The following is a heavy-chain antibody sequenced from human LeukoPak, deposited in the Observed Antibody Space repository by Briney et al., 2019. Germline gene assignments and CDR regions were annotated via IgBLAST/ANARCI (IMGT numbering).Heavy chain of an antibody. V-gene: IGHV1-8*01. CDR1: GYTFTSYD. CDR3: ARVFCSSTSCYVWFDP. CDR2: MNPNSGNA. D-gene: IGHD2-2*01. Sequence: GASVKVSCKASGYTFTSYDINWVRQATGQGLEWMGWMNPNSGNAGYAQKFQGRLTMTMKTSISTAYMELSSLRSEDTAVYYCARVFCSSTSCYVWFDPWGQGTLVTVSS. J-gene: IGHJ5*02.